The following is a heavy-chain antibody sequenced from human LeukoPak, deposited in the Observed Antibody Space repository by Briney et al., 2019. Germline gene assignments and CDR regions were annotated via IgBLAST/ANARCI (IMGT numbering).Heavy chain of an antibody. J-gene: IGHJ6*03. V-gene: IGHV3-21*01. D-gene: IGHD1-26*01. CDR1: GSTFSSYS. CDR2: ISSSSSYI. CDR3: ARDQLVGVRDYMDV. Sequence: PGGSLRLSCAASGSTFSSYSMNWVRQAPGKGLEWVSSISSSSSYIYYADSVKGRFTISRDNAKNSLYLQMNSLRAEDTAVYYCARDQLVGVRDYMDVWGKGTTVTVSS.